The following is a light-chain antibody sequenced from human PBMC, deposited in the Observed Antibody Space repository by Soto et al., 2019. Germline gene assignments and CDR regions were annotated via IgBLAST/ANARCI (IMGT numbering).Light chain of an antibody. CDR2: AAS. J-gene: IGKJ4*02. Sequence: DIQMTQSPSYLSASVGDRVTITCRASQSINNYLNWYQQKSGKAPKLLINAASSLQSGVPSRFRGRGSGTDFTLTINGLQPEDFATYYCQQSYSTVALPFGGGTKVEIK. V-gene: IGKV1-39*01. CDR1: QSINNY. CDR3: QQSYSTVALP.